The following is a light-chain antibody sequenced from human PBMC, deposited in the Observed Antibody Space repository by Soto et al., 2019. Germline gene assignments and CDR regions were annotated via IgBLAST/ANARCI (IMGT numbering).Light chain of an antibody. CDR3: QQYDSSPWT. J-gene: IGKJ1*01. CDR1: QSVSSSF. CDR2: GAS. Sequence: EIVLTQSPGTLSLSPGERATLSCRASQSVSSSFLAWYQQKPGQAPRLLIYGASNRATGIPDRFSGSGSGKDFTLTISRLEPEEFAVYYCQQYDSSPWTFGQGTKVEIK. V-gene: IGKV3-20*01.